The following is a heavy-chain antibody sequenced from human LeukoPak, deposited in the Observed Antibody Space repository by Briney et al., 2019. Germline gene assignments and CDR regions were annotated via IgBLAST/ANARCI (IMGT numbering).Heavy chain of an antibody. V-gene: IGHV1-69*01. D-gene: IGHD2-15*01. J-gene: IGHJ4*02. CDR1: GGTSHSYI. CDR2: IVPIIGTA. Sequence: SVKVSCKASGGTSHSYIVTWVRQAPGQGLEWMGGIVPIIGTANYAQKFQGRVTITADDSTSTAYMELRSLRSEDTAIYYCARDQRPSCLGGICYSGDYWGQGTLVTVTS. CDR3: ARDQRPSCLGGICYSGDY.